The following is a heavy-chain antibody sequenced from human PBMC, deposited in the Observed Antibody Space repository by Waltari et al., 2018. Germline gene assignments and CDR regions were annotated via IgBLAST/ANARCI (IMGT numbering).Heavy chain of an antibody. CDR1: GFIFNNYG. J-gene: IGHJ3*02. CDR2: IDWNGGRT. D-gene: IGHD4-17*01. Sequence: EVQLVESGGGVVRPGGSLRLSCAASGFIFNNYGMSWVRQVPGEGVGWVVGIDWNGGRTGYADSVEGRFTISRDNAKDSLLLQMNTLRAEDTALYHCARVSRKTTATMVAAFDIWGQGTMVTVSS. CDR3: ARVSRKTTATMVAAFDI. V-gene: IGHV3-20*01.